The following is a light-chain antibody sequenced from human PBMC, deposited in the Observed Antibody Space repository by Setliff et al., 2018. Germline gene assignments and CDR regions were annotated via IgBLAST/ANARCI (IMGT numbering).Light chain of an antibody. V-gene: IGLV2-14*01. CDR2: EVT. Sequence: QSALTQPASVSGSPGQSITISCSGTIGDVGAYDFVSWYQHHPGKAPKLVIYEVTNRPSGISNRFSGSKSGNSASLIISGLQAEDEADYYCSAYTSSITDVFGTGTKVTVL. J-gene: IGLJ1*01. CDR3: SAYTSSITDV. CDR1: IGDVGAYDF.